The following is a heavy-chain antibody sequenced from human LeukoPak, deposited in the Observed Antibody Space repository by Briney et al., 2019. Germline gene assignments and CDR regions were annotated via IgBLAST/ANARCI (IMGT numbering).Heavy chain of an antibody. J-gene: IGHJ4*02. D-gene: IGHD3/OR15-3a*01. CDR1: GFTFSSYG. Sequence: GGSLRLSCAASGFTFSSYGMHWVRQAPGKGLEWVAFIRYDGSNKYYADSVKGRFTISRDNARNSLYLQMNSLRAEDTAVYYCARPLSEGLVGLEYWGQGTLVTVSS. V-gene: IGHV3-30*02. CDR2: IRYDGSNK. CDR3: ARPLSEGLVGLEY.